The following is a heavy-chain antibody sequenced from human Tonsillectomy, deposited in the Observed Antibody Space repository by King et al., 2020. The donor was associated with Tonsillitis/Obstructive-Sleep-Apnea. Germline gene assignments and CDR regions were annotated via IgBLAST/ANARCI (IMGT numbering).Heavy chain of an antibody. CDR3: ARELSPVRIVVVVASTVVFFDY. CDR1: GYTFTSYG. V-gene: IGHV1-18*01. CDR2: ISAYNGNT. J-gene: IGHJ4*02. D-gene: IGHD2-15*01. Sequence: VQLVESGAEVKKPGASVKVSCKASGYTFTSYGISWVRQAPGQGLEWMGWISAYNGNTNYAQTLQGRVTMTTDTSTSTAYMELRSLRSDDTAVYYCARELSPVRIVVVVASTVVFFDYWGQGTLVTVSS.